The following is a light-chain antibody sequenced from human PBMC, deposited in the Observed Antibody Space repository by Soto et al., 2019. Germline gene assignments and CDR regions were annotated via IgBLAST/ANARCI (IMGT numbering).Light chain of an antibody. CDR1: SSDVGNYKY. J-gene: IGLJ1*01. CDR2: EVS. CDR3: FSYTSSGTYV. V-gene: IGLV2-14*01. Sequence: QSVLTQPASVSGSPGQSITISCTGTSSDVGNYKYVSWCQQHPGKAPKLMIYEVSNRPSGVSNRFSGSKSGNTASLTISGLQAEDDTDYYCFSYTSSGTYVFGTGTKVTVL.